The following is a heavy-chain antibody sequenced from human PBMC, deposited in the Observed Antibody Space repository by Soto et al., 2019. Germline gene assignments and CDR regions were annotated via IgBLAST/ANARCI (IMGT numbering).Heavy chain of an antibody. D-gene: IGHD3-16*01. CDR1: GLTFSSYG. CDR2: ISYDGSNK. CDR3: AIDLGYDYIWGSNFYYMDV. J-gene: IGHJ6*03. Sequence: QVQLVESGGGVVQPGRSLRLSCAASGLTFSSYGMHWVRQAPGKGLEWVTIISYDGSNKYYADSVKGRFTISRDNSKNTLYLQMNSLRAEDTAVYYCAIDLGYDYIWGSNFYYMDVWGKGTTVTVSS. V-gene: IGHV3-30*03.